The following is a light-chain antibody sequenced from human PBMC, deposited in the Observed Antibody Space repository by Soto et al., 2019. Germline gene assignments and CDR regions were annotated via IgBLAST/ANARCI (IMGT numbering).Light chain of an antibody. CDR1: QSVSNNF. CDR3: QQYGNSPVT. Sequence: EIVLTQSPGTLSLSPGERATLSCRASQSVSNNFLAWYQQKPGQAPRLLIYGASDRATGIPDRFSGSVSGTDFTLTISRLEPEDFAVYYCQQYGNSPVTFGQGTRLDLK. CDR2: GAS. V-gene: IGKV3-20*01. J-gene: IGKJ5*01.